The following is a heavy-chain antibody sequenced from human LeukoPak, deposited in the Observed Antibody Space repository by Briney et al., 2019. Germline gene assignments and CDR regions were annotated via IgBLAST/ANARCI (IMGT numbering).Heavy chain of an antibody. CDR2: ISSDGSTT. J-gene: IGHJ5*02. D-gene: IGHD4-11*01. CDR1: GXTFSGYW. V-gene: IGHV3-74*01. Sequence: GGSLRLSCAASGXTFSGYWMHWIRQAPGKGLVWVSRISSDGSTTSYADSVKGRFTISRDNAKNTLYLQMNSLRAEDTAVYYCARRDYFDPWGQGTLVTVSS. CDR3: ARRDYFDP.